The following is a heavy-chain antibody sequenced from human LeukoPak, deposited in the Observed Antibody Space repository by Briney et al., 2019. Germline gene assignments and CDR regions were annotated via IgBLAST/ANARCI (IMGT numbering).Heavy chain of an antibody. CDR1: GFTFSSYG. J-gene: IGHJ4*02. V-gene: IGHV3-30*02. D-gene: IGHD2-2*02. CDR3: SKGQIVLVPVAIVD. CDR2: IRYDGTNK. Sequence: PPGGSLRLSCAASGFTFSSYGMHWVRQAPGKGLEWVAFIRYDGTNKYYADSVRGRFTISRDNSKNTLCLQMNSLRTEDTAVYYCSKGQIVLVPVAIVDWGQGTLVTVSS.